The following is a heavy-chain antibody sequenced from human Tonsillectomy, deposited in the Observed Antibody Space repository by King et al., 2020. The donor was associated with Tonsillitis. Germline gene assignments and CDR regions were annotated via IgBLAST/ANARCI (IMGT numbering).Heavy chain of an antibody. V-gene: IGHV4-34*01. CDR2: INHSGST. Sequence: VQLQQWGAGLLKPSETLSLTCAVYGGSFSGYYWSWIRQPPGKGLEFIGEINHSGSTNNNPSLKSRVTISVDTSKNQFSLKLNSVTAADTAVYYCARGGMITFGGVIVQDAFDIWGQGTMVTVSS. CDR1: GGSFSGYY. D-gene: IGHD3-16*02. J-gene: IGHJ3*02. CDR3: ARGGMITFGGVIVQDAFDI.